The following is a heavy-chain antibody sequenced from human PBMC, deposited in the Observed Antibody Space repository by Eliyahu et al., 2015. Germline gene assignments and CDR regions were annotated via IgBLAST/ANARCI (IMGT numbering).Heavy chain of an antibody. V-gene: IGHV3-23*01. Sequence: EVQLLDSGGGLVQPGGSLRLSCXGSGFXFSDXAXSWVRQAPRXGLEWVSSXSGSGDNTYYADSVKGRFTISRDNSKKTLYLQMSSLRAEDTAVYFCAKGWRHGYSFFDHWGQGTLVTVSS. CDR2: XSGSGDNT. J-gene: IGHJ4*02. CDR3: AKGWRHGYSFFDH. CDR1: GFXFSDXA. D-gene: IGHD5-24*01.